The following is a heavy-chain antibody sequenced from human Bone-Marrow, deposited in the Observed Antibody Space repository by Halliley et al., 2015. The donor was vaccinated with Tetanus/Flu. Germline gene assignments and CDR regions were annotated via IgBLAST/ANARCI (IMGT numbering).Heavy chain of an antibody. CDR2: IYHDGGP. J-gene: IGHJ4*02. Sequence: KGPEWIGEIYHDGGPNHTPSLRSRVPIPEDKAKNHFSLKLGSVTAADTAVYYCVLNGYYSLDYWGPGTLVTVSS. V-gene: IGHV4-4*02. D-gene: IGHD3-3*01. CDR3: VLNGYYSLDY.